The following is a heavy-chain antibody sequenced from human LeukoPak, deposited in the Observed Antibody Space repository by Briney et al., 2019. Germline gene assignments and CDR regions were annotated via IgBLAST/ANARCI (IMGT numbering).Heavy chain of an antibody. Sequence: SETLSLTCTVSGGSISSYYWSWIRQPPGKGLEWIGYIYYSGSTNYIPSLKSRVTISVDTSKNQFSLKLSSVTAADTAVYYCARESVPAGWNWFDPWGQGTLVTVSS. D-gene: IGHD2-2*01. J-gene: IGHJ5*02. V-gene: IGHV4-59*01. CDR2: IYYSGST. CDR3: ARESVPAGWNWFDP. CDR1: GGSISSYY.